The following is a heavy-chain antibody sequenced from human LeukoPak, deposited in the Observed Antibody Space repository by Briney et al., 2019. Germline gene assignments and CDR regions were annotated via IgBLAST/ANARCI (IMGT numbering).Heavy chain of an antibody. Sequence: GGSLRLSCAASGFTVSSSYMSWVRQAPGKGLEWVSAISGSGGSTYYADSVKGRFTISRDNSKNTLCLQMNSLRAEDTAVYYCAKDLISGIAVAGTSDYWGQGTLVTVSS. V-gene: IGHV3-23*01. CDR2: ISGSGGST. J-gene: IGHJ4*02. CDR1: GFTVSSSY. CDR3: AKDLISGIAVAGTSDY. D-gene: IGHD6-19*01.